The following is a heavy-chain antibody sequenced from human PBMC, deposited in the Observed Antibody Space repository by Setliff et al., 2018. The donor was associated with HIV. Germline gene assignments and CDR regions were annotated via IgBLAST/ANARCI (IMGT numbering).Heavy chain of an antibody. CDR3: ARASTASAMVQDVPAI. CDR2: IYHSGTT. Sequence: SETLSLTCAVSGGAIDDINWWNWVRQSPGKGLEWIGEIYHSGTTNYNPSLKSRVTISVDTSKNQFSLKLSSVTAADTAVYYCARASTASAMVQDVPAIWGQGTTVTVSS. V-gene: IGHV4-4*02. CDR1: GGAIDDINW. J-gene: IGHJ6*02. D-gene: IGHD5-18*01.